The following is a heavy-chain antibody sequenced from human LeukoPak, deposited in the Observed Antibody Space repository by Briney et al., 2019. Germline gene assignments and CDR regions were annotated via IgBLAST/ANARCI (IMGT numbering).Heavy chain of an antibody. D-gene: IGHD6-6*01. CDR1: GFTFSSYS. Sequence: GGSLRLSCAASGFTFSSYSMNWVRQAPGKGLEWDSYISSSSTIYYTDSVTGRFTISRDNAKNSLYLQMNSLRDEDTAVYYCARASDSSSVFDYWGQGTLVTVSS. CDR2: ISSSSTI. J-gene: IGHJ4*02. V-gene: IGHV3-48*02. CDR3: ARASDSSSVFDY.